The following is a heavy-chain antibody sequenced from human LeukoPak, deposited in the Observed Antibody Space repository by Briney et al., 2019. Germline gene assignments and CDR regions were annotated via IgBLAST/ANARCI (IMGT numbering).Heavy chain of an antibody. CDR3: ARAHWLLDYGDHPAVRNWFDP. D-gene: IGHD4-17*01. CDR1: GGSITSSNYY. J-gene: IGHJ5*02. CDR2: IYYTGST. Sequence: PSETLSLTCTVSGGSITSSNYYWGWIRQPPGKGLEWIGSIYYTGSTYYNPSLKSRVTISVDTSKNQFSLKLSSVTAADTAFYYCARAHWLLDYGDHPAVRNWFDPWGQGTLVTVSS. V-gene: IGHV4-39*07.